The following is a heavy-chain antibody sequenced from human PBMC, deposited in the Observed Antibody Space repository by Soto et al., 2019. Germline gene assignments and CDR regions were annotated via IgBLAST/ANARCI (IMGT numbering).Heavy chain of an antibody. CDR1: GGSISSGDYY. D-gene: IGHD3-16*02. J-gene: IGHJ4*02. V-gene: IGHV4-30-4*01. CDR3: ARDKGGLSYFDY. Sequence: SETLSLTCTVSGGSISSGDYYWSWIRQPPGKGLEWIGYIYYSGSTYYNPSLKSRVTISVDTSKNQFSLKLSSVTAADTAVYYCARDKGGLSYFDYWGQGTLVTVSS. CDR2: IYYSGST.